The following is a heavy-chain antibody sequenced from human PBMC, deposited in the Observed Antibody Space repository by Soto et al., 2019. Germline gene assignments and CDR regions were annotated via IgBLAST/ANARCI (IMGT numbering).Heavy chain of an antibody. D-gene: IGHD6-13*01. J-gene: IGHJ5*02. CDR3: ADDSSWHPAGWFDP. V-gene: IGHV1-18*01. CDR2: ISAYNGNT. CDR1: GYTFTSYG. Sequence: QVQLVQSGAEVKKPGASVKVSCKASGYTFTSYGISWVRQAPGQGLERMGWISAYNGNTNYAQKFQGRVTMTTDTSRSTASMEVRSLRSDGTAVYYCADDSSWHPAGWFDPWGQGTLVTVSS.